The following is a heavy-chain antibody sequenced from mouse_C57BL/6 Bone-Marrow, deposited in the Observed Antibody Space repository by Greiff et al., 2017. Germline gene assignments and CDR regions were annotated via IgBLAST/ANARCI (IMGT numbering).Heavy chain of an antibody. D-gene: IGHD1-1*01. CDR1: GFNIKDDY. J-gene: IGHJ1*03. Sequence: EVQLQQSGAELVRPGASVKLSCTASGFNIKDDYMHWVKQRPEQGLEWIGWIDPENGDTEYASKFQGKATITADTSSNTAYLQLSSLTSEDTAVYYCTTGVYYGSSLRGWYFDVWGTGTTVTISS. CDR3: TTGVYYGSSLRGWYFDV. V-gene: IGHV14-4*01. CDR2: IDPENGDT.